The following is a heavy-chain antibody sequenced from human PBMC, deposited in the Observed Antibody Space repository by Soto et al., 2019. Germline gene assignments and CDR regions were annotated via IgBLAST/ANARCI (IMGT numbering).Heavy chain of an antibody. Sequence: EVQLLESGGGLVQPGGSLRPSCAASGFSFSSYVMSWVHQAPGKGLEWVSAMTSGGSTYYPDSVKGRFTISRDNSENTLYLQMNSLRADDTAIYYCAKASGSSWPYYFDSWGQGTLVTVSS. V-gene: IGHV3-23*01. CDR1: GFSFSSYV. D-gene: IGHD6-13*01. J-gene: IGHJ4*02. CDR2: MTSGGST. CDR3: AKASGSSWPYYFDS.